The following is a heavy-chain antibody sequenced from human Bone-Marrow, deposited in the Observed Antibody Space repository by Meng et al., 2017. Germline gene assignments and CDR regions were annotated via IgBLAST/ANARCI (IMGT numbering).Heavy chain of an antibody. J-gene: IGHJ5*01. D-gene: IGHD2/OR15-2a*01. CDR1: GGSISGYY. Sequence: GSLRLSCTVSGGSISGYYWSWIRQPPGKGLEWIAYIHDSASPNSNPSLKSRVTISLESSKNQFSLKLTSVTAADTAVYYCVRQEPYCNHGICRTRFDSWGQGTLVTVSS. V-gene: IGHV4-59*01. CDR2: IHDSASP. CDR3: VRQEPYCNHGICRTRFDS.